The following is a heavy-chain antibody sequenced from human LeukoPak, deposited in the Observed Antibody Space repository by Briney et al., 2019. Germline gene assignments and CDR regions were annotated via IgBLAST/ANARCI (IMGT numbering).Heavy chain of an antibody. Sequence: ASVKVSCKASGYTFTSYYMHWVRQAPGQGLEWMGIINPSGGSTSYAQKFQGRVTITRDTSASTAYMELSSLRSEDTAVYYCASRYYGSGSYGAFDIWGQGTMVTVSS. V-gene: IGHV1-46*01. CDR3: ASRYYGSGSYGAFDI. CDR2: INPSGGST. CDR1: GYTFTSYY. D-gene: IGHD3-10*01. J-gene: IGHJ3*02.